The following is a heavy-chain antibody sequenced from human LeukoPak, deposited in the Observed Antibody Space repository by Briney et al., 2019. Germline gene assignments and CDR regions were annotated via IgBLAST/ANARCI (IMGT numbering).Heavy chain of an antibody. D-gene: IGHD1-26*01. CDR1: EFTFRSYS. Sequence: PGGSLRLSCAGSEFTFRSYSMHWVRQAPGKGLEWVSSISGSSSDIYYADSVKGRFTISRDNSKNSLYLQMKSLRAEDTALYYCARRGYHDYSGFDYWGQGTLVTVFS. CDR2: ISGSSSDI. V-gene: IGHV3-21*01. CDR3: ARRGYHDYSGFDY. J-gene: IGHJ4*02.